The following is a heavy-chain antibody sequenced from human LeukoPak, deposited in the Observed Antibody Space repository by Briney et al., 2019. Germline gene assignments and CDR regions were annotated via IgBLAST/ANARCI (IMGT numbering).Heavy chain of an antibody. J-gene: IGHJ4*02. CDR1: RFTFSSYS. Sequence: GGSLRLSCAASRFTFSSYSMNWVRQAPGKGLEWVSYISTSSSTIYYADSVKGRFTISRDNAKNSLYLQMNSLRAEDTAVYYCARWRRIAAAGTSPFDYWGQGTLVTVSS. V-gene: IGHV3-48*01. CDR3: ARWRRIAAAGTSPFDY. CDR2: ISTSSSTI. D-gene: IGHD6-13*01.